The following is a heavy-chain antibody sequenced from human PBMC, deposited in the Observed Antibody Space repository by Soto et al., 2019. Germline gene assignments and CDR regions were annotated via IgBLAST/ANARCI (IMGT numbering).Heavy chain of an antibody. V-gene: IGHV3-30*03. J-gene: IGHJ4*02. Sequence: PGGSLRLSCAASGFTLSSYGMHWVRQAPGKGLEWVAVISYDGSNRHYVDSVKGRFTISRDNSKNTLYLKMNSLRVEDTAVYYCATEGYSRSFDFWGQGTTVTVSS. CDR2: ISYDGSNR. CDR3: ATEGYSRSFDF. CDR1: GFTLSSYG. D-gene: IGHD6-13*01.